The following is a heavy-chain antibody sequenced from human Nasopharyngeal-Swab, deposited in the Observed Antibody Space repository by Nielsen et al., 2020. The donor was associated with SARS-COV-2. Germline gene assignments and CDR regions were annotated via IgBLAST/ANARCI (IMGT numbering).Heavy chain of an antibody. Sequence: GESLKISCKGSGYSFTSYWISWVRQMPGKGLEWMGIIYPGDSDTSYSQSFQGQVTISADKSISTAYLQWSSLKAPDTAMYYCARLVSTTVTTTYFDYWGQGTLVTVSS. CDR1: GYSFTSYW. D-gene: IGHD4-17*01. CDR2: IYPGDSDT. J-gene: IGHJ4*02. CDR3: ARLVSTTVTTTYFDY. V-gene: IGHV5-51*01.